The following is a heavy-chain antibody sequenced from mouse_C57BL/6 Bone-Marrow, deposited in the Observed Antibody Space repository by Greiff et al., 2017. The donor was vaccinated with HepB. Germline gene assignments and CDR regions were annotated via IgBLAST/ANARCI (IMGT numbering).Heavy chain of an antibody. CDR1: GYTFTSYG. Sequence: VKLQESGAELARPGASVKLSCKASGYTFTSYGISWVKQRTGQGLEWIGEIYPRSGNTYYNEKFKGKATLTADKSSSTAYMELRSLTSEDSAVYFCARVPYDYLDYWGQGTTLTVSS. D-gene: IGHD2-3*01. CDR3: ARVPYDYLDY. CDR2: IYPRSGNT. J-gene: IGHJ2*01. V-gene: IGHV1-81*01.